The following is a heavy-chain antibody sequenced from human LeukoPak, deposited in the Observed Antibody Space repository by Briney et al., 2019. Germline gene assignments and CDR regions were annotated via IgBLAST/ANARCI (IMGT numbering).Heavy chain of an antibody. J-gene: IGHJ4*02. CDR2: IYPGDSDA. Sequence: GESLKISCQGSGYSFTSYWIGWVRQMPGKGLEWMGIIYPGDSDARYSPSFQGQVTTSADKSISTAYLQWSSLKASDTAIYYCARPRYSNNWYYFDYWGQGTLVTVSS. CDR1: GYSFTSYW. V-gene: IGHV5-51*01. CDR3: ARPRYSNNWYYFDY. D-gene: IGHD6-13*01.